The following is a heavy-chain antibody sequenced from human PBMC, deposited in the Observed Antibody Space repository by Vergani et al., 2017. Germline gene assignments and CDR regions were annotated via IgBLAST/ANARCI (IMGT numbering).Heavy chain of an antibody. J-gene: IGHJ5*02. CDR1: GFTFIMHA. CDR3: AKSNGAVAGTVAWFDP. D-gene: IGHD6-19*01. CDR2: LSASDRRT. V-gene: IGHV3-23*01. Sequence: EVQLLESGGDLVQPGGSLRLSCAASGFTFIMHAMSWVRQAPGKGLEWVSTLSASDRRTHYADSVKGRFTISRDNSKNTLFLHMNSLRAEDTAVYYCAKSNGAVAGTVAWFDPWGQGTLVTVSS.